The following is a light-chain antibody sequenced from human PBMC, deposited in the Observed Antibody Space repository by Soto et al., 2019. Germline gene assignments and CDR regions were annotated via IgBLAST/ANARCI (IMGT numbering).Light chain of an antibody. V-gene: IGLV1-40*01. CDR2: GNI. Sequence: QSVLTQPPSVSGAPGQRVTISCTGSSSNIGAYYDVHWYQQLPGTAPKLLIYGNINRPSGVPDRFSGSKSGTSASLAISGLQAEDEADYYCQSYDSSLSFYVFGSGTKVTVL. J-gene: IGLJ1*01. CDR1: SSNIGAYYD. CDR3: QSYDSSLSFYV.